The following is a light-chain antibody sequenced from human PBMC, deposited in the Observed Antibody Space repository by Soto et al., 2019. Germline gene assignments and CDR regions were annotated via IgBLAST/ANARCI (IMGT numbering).Light chain of an antibody. CDR1: QRVSSY. J-gene: IGKJ4*01. Sequence: EVVLTQSPATLSLSPGERATLSCRASQRVSSYFVWYQQKPGQAPRLLIYDSSNRASGIPARFSGSGSGTDFTLTISSLEPEYFAVYYCQHRGSFGGGTKVEIK. CDR3: QHRGS. V-gene: IGKV3-11*01. CDR2: DSS.